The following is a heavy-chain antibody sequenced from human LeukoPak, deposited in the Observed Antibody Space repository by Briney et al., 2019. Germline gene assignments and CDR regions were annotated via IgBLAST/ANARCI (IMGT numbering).Heavy chain of an antibody. J-gene: IGHJ4*02. D-gene: IGHD3-22*01. CDR1: GFTFSSYA. V-gene: IGHV3-30*04. CDR2: ISYDGSNK. Sequence: GGSLRLSCAASGFTFSSYAMHWVRQAPGKGLEWVAFISYDGSNKYYADSVKGRFTISRDNAKNTLYLQMSSLRVEDTAVYYCARAVEGYYYDSSGYYDYWGQGTLVTVSS. CDR3: ARAVEGYYYDSSGYYDY.